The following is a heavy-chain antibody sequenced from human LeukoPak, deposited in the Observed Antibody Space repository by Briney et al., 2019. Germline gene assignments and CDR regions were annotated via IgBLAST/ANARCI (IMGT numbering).Heavy chain of an antibody. V-gene: IGHV4-4*07. J-gene: IGHJ4*02. D-gene: IGHD1-26*01. CDR2: IYTSGST. CDR3: ARENSGSYREFDY. CDR1: GGSISSYY. Sequence: SETLSLTCTVSGGSISSYYWNWIRQPAGKGLEWIGRIYTSGSTKYNASLKSGGTILVDKSNNQFSLKLSSVTAADTAVYYCARENSGSYREFDYWGQGTLVTVSS.